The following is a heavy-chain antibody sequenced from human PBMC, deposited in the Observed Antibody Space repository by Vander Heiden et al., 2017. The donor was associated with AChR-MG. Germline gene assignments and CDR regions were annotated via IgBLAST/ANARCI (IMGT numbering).Heavy chain of an antibody. CDR1: GFTFGSYA. CDR2: ISGSGGST. CDR3: AKDLSQAPVYYFDY. J-gene: IGHJ4*02. Sequence: EVQLLESGGGLVQTGGSLRLSCAASGFTFGSYAMSWVRQAPGKGLEWVSAISGSGGSTYYADSVKGRFTISRDNSKNTLYLQMNSLRAEDTAVYYCAKDLSQAPVYYFDYWGQGTLVTVSS. V-gene: IGHV3-23*01.